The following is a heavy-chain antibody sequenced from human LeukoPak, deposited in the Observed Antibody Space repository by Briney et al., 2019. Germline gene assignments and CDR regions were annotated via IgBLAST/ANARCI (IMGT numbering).Heavy chain of an antibody. Sequence: PGGSLRLSCAASGFTFTNAWMNWVRQAPGKGLEWVGRIKSKADGEAIDYAAPVKGRFTFSRDDSKNMLYLQMNSLKSEDTAVYYCSTLTSRGLSDSWGQGTLVTVSS. J-gene: IGHJ4*02. V-gene: IGHV3-15*07. CDR1: GFTFTNAW. D-gene: IGHD1-20*01. CDR2: IKSKADGEAI. CDR3: STLTSRGLSDS.